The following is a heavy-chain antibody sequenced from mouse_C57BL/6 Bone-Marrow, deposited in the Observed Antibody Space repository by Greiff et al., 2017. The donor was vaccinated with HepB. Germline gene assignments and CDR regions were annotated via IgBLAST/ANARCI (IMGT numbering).Heavy chain of an antibody. CDR2: IHPNSGST. CDR1: GYTFTSYW. V-gene: IGHV1-64*01. CDR3: ARGGGGYSRPYFDY. J-gene: IGHJ2*01. Sequence: QVQLQHPGAELVKPGASVKLSCKASGYTFTSYWMHWVKQRPGQGLEWIGMIHPNSGSTNYNEKFKSKAPLTVDKSSSTAYMQLSNLTSEDSAVNYCARGGGGYSRPYFDYWGQGTTLTVSS. D-gene: IGHD2-3*01.